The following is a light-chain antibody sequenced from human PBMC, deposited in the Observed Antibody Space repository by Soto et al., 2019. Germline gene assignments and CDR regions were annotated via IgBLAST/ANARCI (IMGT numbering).Light chain of an antibody. V-gene: IGKV2-30*02. CDR3: MQGTHWPIT. Sequence: DVVMTQSPLSLPVTLGQPASISCRSNQSLVHSDGLAYFSWFQQRPGRSPRRLIYKVSNRDSGVPARFSGSGSGTDFALKISRVEAEDVGVYYCMQGTHWPITLGQGTRLEIK. CDR2: KVS. J-gene: IGKJ5*01. CDR1: QSLVHSDGLAY.